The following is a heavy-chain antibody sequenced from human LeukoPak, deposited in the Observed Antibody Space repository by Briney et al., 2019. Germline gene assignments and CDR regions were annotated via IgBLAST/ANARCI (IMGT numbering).Heavy chain of an antibody. CDR2: IKDDGSEK. CDR3: ARIGGGFDI. Sequence: GGCLRLSCAASGFTFSIYWMSWVRQAPGKGLEWVANIKDDGSEKYYVDSVKGRFTLSRDNAKNSLYLQMNSLTADDKAVYYCARIGGGFDIWGQGKSVTVSS. J-gene: IGHJ3*02. V-gene: IGHV3-7*05. CDR1: GFTFSIYW. D-gene: IGHD3-10*01.